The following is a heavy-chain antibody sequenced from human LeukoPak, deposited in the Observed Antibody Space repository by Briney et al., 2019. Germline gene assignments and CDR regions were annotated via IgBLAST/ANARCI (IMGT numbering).Heavy chain of an antibody. V-gene: IGHV3-11*01. J-gene: IGHJ4*02. CDR1: GFRFGDYY. D-gene: IGHD3-9*01. CDR3: ATDGTPERITIFSHYFDS. CDR2: MSSRSGTT. Sequence: GGSLRLSCEASGFRFGDYYMAWIRQAPGKGLEWISWMSSRSGTTQYADSMKGRFTISRDNVMNSLYLQMNSLTAEDTAVYYCATDGTPERITIFSHYFDSRGQGTLVTVSS.